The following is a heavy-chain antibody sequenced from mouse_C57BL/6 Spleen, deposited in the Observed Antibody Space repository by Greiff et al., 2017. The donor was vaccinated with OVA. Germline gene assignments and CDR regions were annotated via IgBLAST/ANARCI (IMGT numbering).Heavy chain of an antibody. D-gene: IGHD2-3*01. CDR3: ARYSLDGYQSFYYFDY. CDR2: LDPSDSYT. J-gene: IGHJ2*01. Sequence: VQLQQPGAELVKPGASVKLSCKASGYTFTSYWMQWVKQRPGQGLEWIGELDPSDSYTNYNQKFKGKATLTVDTSSSTAYMQLSSLTSEDSAVYYCARYSLDGYQSFYYFDYWGQGTTLTVSS. V-gene: IGHV1-50*01. CDR1: GYTFTSYW.